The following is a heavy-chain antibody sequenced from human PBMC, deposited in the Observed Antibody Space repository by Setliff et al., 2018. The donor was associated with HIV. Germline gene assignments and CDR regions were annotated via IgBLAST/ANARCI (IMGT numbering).Heavy chain of an antibody. CDR2: VYHTATT. J-gene: IGHJ1*01. CDR1: GVSVSSGGYY. CDR3: ARGESATWDLAEYFQH. V-gene: IGHV4-31*03. Sequence: SETLSLTCTVSGVSVSSGGYYWSWIRQHPGKGLEWIGYVYHTATTYSNPSLKSRITISVDTSKNQFSLKLGFVTAADTAVYYCARGESATWDLAEYFQHWGHGTLVTVS. D-gene: IGHD1-26*01.